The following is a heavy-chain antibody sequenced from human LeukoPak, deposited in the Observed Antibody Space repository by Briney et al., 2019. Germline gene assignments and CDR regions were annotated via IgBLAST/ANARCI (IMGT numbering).Heavy chain of an antibody. CDR3: STRILTERNDY. CDR2: IKIKTDGASI. V-gene: IGHV3-15*07. D-gene: IGHD2-15*01. J-gene: IGHJ4*02. CDR1: GLIFKDAW. Sequence: GGSLRLSCAASGLIFKDAWMTWVREAPGRGLEWVGRIKIKTDGASIDYAAPVKGRFPISRDDSKDTLYLQMDGLKADDTAVYYCSTRILTERNDYWGQGTLVTVSS.